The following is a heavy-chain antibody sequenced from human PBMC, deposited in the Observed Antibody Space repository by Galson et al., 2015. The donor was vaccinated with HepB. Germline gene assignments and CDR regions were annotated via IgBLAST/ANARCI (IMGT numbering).Heavy chain of an antibody. CDR2: IIPILGIA. J-gene: IGHJ4*02. CDR3: ASLPWYGDYGDYYPDPAITRPGTLIND. Sequence: SVKVSCKASGGTFSSYAISWVRQAPGQGLEWMGRIIPILGIANYAQKFQGRVTITADKSTSTAYMELSSLRSEDTAVYYCASLPWYGDYGDYYPDPAITRPGTLINDWGQGTLVTVSS. D-gene: IGHD4-17*01. V-gene: IGHV1-69*04. CDR1: GGTFSSYA.